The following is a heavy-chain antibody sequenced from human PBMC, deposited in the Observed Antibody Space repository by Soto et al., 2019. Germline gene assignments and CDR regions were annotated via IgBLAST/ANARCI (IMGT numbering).Heavy chain of an antibody. J-gene: IGHJ4*02. CDR2: IIPMYSTA. CDR3: ARATTPYDFWTGYFDY. Sequence: ASVKVSCKASGGTFSSYAISWVRQAPGQGLEWMGGIIPMYSTANYAQNFQGRVTITADESTNTVYMELGSLRSEDTAVYYCARATTPYDFWTGYFDYWGQGTLVTVSS. D-gene: IGHD3-3*01. CDR1: GGTFSSYA. V-gene: IGHV1-69*13.